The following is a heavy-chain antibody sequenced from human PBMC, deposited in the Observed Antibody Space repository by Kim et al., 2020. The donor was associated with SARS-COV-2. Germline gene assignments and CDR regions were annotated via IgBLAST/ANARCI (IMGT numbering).Heavy chain of an antibody. D-gene: IGHD2-2*01. CDR1: GFTFSSYA. Sequence: GGSLRLSCSASGFTFSSYAMHWVRQAPGKGLEYVSAISSNGGSTYYADSVKGRFTISRDNSKNTLYLQMSSLRAEDTAVYYCVKSLHRGYIVVVHREFYYYGMDVWGQGTTVTVSS. CDR3: VKSLHRGYIVVVHREFYYYGMDV. V-gene: IGHV3-64D*06. CDR2: ISSNGGST. J-gene: IGHJ6*02.